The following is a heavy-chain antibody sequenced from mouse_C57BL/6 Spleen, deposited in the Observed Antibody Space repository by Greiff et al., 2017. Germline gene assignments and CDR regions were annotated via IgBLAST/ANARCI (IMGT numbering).Heavy chain of an antibody. CDR3: AREGILITTVPWFAY. CDR2: ISDGGSYT. CDR1: GFTFSSYA. Sequence: EVMLVESGGGLVKPGGSLKLSCAASGFTFSSYAMSWVRQTPEKRLEWVATISDGGSYTYYPDNVKGRFTISRDNAKNNLYLQMSHLKSEETAMYYCAREGILITTVPWFAYWGQGTLVTVSA. J-gene: IGHJ3*01. V-gene: IGHV5-4*01. D-gene: IGHD1-1*01.